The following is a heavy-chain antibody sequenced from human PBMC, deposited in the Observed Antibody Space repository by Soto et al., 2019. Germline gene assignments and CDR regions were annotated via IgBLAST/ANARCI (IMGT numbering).Heavy chain of an antibody. V-gene: IGHV3-30-3*01. D-gene: IGHD2-8*02. Sequence: SGGSLRLSCAASGFSFSAYAIHWVRQAPGKGLEWVALISYDETTTYYADSVKGRFTISRDNSKNTLYLQMNSLRSEDTAVYYCVRARQNLVVNEYFLYWGQGTLVTVSS. J-gene: IGHJ1*01. CDR3: VRARQNLVVNEYFLY. CDR2: ISYDETTT. CDR1: GFSFSAYA.